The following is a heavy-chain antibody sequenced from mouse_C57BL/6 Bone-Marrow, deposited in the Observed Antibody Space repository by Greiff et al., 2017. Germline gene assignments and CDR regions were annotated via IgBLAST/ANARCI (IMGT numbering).Heavy chain of an antibody. D-gene: IGHD2-4*01. V-gene: IGHV6-6*01. CDR3: TGYYDYDFDY. J-gene: IGHJ2*01. Sequence: EVKLVESGGGLVQPGGSMKLSCAASGFTFSDAWMDWVRQSPEKGLEWVAEIRNKANNHATYYAESVQRRFTISRDDSKSSVYLQMNSLRTEDTGIYYCTGYYDYDFDYWGQGTTLTVSS. CDR1: GFTFSDAW. CDR2: IRNKANNHAT.